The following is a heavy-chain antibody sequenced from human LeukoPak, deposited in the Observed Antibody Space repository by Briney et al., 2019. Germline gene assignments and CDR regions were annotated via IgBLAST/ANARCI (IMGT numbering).Heavy chain of an antibody. Sequence: SETLSLTCTVSGGSISSYYWTWIRQPPGKGLEWIGYIYYSGSTNYNPSLKSRVTISVDTPKNQFSPKLSSVTAADTAVYYCARDLSVTTRDDAFDIWGQGTMVTVSS. D-gene: IGHD5-18*01. CDR3: ARDLSVTTRDDAFDI. J-gene: IGHJ3*02. CDR2: IYYSGST. V-gene: IGHV4-59*01. CDR1: GGSISSYY.